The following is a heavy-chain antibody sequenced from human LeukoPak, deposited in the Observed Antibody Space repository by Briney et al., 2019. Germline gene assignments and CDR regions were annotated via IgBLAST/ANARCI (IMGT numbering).Heavy chain of an antibody. CDR2: ISSSSSYI. Sequence: PGGSLRLSCAASGFTFSSYSMNWVRHAPGKGLEWVSSISSSSSYIYYADSVKGRFTISRDNAKNSLYLQMNGLRADDTAVYYCARDPGRCTSSSCYPDYWGQGTLVTVSS. CDR1: GFTFSSYS. V-gene: IGHV3-21*01. D-gene: IGHD2-2*01. CDR3: ARDPGRCTSSSCYPDY. J-gene: IGHJ4*02.